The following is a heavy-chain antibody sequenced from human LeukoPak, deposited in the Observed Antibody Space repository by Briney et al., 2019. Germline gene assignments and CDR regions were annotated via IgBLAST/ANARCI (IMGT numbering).Heavy chain of an antibody. CDR1: GFTFSSFT. D-gene: IGHD5-18*01. CDR3: ARQIQLWSRGPNDY. J-gene: IGHJ4*02. Sequence: GGSLRLSSAASGFTFSSFTMNWVRQAPGRGREWVSSISSSSSYIYSADSVKGRFTISRDNAKNSLYLQMNSLRAEDTAVYYCARQIQLWSRGPNDYWGQGTLVTVSS. V-gene: IGHV3-21*01. CDR2: ISSSSSYI.